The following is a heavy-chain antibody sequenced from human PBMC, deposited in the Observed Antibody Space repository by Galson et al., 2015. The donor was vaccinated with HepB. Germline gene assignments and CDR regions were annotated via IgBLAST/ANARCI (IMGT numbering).Heavy chain of an antibody. Sequence: SVKVSCKASGYTFTSYDINWVRQATGQGLEWMGWMNPNSGNTGYAQKFQGRVTMTRNTSISTAYMEMSSLRSEDTAVYYCARGYTVTTPFDYWGQGTLVTVSS. J-gene: IGHJ4*02. V-gene: IGHV1-8*01. CDR2: MNPNSGNT. CDR3: ARGYTVTTPFDY. D-gene: IGHD4-11*01. CDR1: GYTFTSYD.